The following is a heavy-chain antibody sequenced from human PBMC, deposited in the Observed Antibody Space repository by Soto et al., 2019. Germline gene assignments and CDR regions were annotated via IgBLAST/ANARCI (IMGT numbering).Heavy chain of an antibody. Sequence: QVQLVQSGAEVKKPGASVKVSCKTSGYTFTNFGLSWVRQAPGQGLEWMGWISAYNGNTKYAQNFQGRVTMTPDTSTSTDYMELRSLRSDDTAVYYCARVGTPIDYWCQGTLVTVSS. CDR1: GYTFTNFG. V-gene: IGHV1-18*01. J-gene: IGHJ4*02. CDR3: ARVGTPIDY. CDR2: ISAYNGNT. D-gene: IGHD7-27*01.